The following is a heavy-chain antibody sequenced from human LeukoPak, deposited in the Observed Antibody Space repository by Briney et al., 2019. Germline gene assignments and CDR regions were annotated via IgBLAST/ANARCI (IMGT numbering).Heavy chain of an antibody. D-gene: IGHD1-26*01. CDR3: AKDDSGSYYFDY. CDR2: ISGSGGST. J-gene: IGHJ4*02. CDR1: GFTFSSYA. V-gene: IGHV3-23*01. Sequence: GGSLRLYCAASGFTFSSYAMSWVRQAPGKGLEWVSAISGSGGSTYYADSVKGRFTISRDNSKNTLYLQMNSLRAEDTAVYYCAKDDSGSYYFDYWGQGTLVTVSS.